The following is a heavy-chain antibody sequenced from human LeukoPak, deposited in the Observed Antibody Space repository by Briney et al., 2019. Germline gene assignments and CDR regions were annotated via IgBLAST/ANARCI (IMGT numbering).Heavy chain of an antibody. Sequence: ASVKVSCKASGYTFTGYYMHWVRQAPGQGLEWMGWINPNSGGTNYAQKFQGRVTMTRDTSTSTAYMELSRLRSDDTAVYYCARDYYGSGSQVNDYWGQGTLVTVSS. D-gene: IGHD3-10*01. CDR3: ARDYYGSGSQVNDY. CDR2: INPNSGGT. V-gene: IGHV1-2*02. J-gene: IGHJ4*02. CDR1: GYTFTGYY.